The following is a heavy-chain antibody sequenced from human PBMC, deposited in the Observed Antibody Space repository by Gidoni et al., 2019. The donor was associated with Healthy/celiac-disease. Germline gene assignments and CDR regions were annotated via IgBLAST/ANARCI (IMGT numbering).Heavy chain of an antibody. Sequence: QVQLVESGGGVVQPGRSLRLSSAASGFTFSSYGMHWVRQAPGKGLEWVAVISYDGSNKYYADSVKGRFTISRDNSKNTLYRQMNSLRAEDTAVYYCAANTRTFDYWGQGTLVTVSS. J-gene: IGHJ4*02. CDR2: ISYDGSNK. CDR1: GFTFSSYG. V-gene: IGHV3-30*03. CDR3: AANTRTFDY.